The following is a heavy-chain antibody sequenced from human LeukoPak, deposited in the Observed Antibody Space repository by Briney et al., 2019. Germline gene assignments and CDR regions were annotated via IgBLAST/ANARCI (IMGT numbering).Heavy chain of an antibody. Sequence: GGSLRLSCAASGFTFSSYAMSWVRQAPGKGLEWVSAFSGSGGSTYYAGSVKGRFTISRDNSKNTLYLQMNSLRAEDTAVYYCAKVVHRAYYYDSRFGYWGQGTLVTVSS. CDR2: FSGSGGST. V-gene: IGHV3-23*01. J-gene: IGHJ4*02. CDR1: GFTFSSYA. D-gene: IGHD3-22*01. CDR3: AKVVHRAYYYDSRFGY.